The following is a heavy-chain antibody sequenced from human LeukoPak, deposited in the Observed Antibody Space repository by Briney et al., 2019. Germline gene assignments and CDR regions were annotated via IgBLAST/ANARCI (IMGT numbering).Heavy chain of an antibody. CDR3: ARVYDSSGYYYHY. CDR2: INNDGSTI. Sequence: GGSLRLSCAASGFTFSSYWVHWVRHAPGKGLEWVSRINNDGSTINYADSVKGRFTISRDNAKNSLYLQMNSLRAEDTAVYYCARVYDSSGYYYHYWGQGTLVTVSS. CDR1: GFTFSSYW. V-gene: IGHV3-74*01. D-gene: IGHD3-22*01. J-gene: IGHJ4*02.